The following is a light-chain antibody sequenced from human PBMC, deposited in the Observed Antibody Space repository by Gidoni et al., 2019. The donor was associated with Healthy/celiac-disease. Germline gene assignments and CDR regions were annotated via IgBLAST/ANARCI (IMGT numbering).Light chain of an antibody. V-gene: IGKV1-39*01. CDR1: QSISSY. J-gene: IGKJ1*01. CDR3: QQSYSTGWT. CDR2: AAS. Sequence: DIQMTQSPSSLSASVGDRVPITCRASQSISSYLNWYQQKPGKAPKLLIYAASSLQSGVPSRFSGSGSGTDFTLTISSLQPEDFATYYCQQSYSTGWTFGQGTKVEIK.